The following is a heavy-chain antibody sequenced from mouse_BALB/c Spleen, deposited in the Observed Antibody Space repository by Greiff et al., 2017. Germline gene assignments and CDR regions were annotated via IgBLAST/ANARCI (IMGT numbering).Heavy chain of an antibody. CDR3: ARGGEYDGFDY. D-gene: IGHD2-14*01. CDR2: ISSGGST. CDR1: GFTFSSYA. V-gene: IGHV5-6-5*01. Sequence: EVKVVESGGGLVKPGGSLKLSCAASGFTFSSYAMSWVRQTPEKRLEWVASISSGGSTYYPDSVKGRFTISRDNARNILYLQMSSLRSEDTAMYYCARGGEYDGFDYWGQGTTLTVSS. J-gene: IGHJ2*01.